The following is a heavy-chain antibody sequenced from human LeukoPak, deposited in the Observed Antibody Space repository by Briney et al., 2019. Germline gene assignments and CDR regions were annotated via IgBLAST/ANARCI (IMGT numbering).Heavy chain of an antibody. J-gene: IGHJ4*02. CDR1: GYSFTSYW. CDR3: ARPYCSGGSCYPINYFDY. V-gene: IGHV5-51*01. CDR2: IYPGDSDT. Sequence: GESLKISCKGSGYSFTSYWIGWVRQMPGKGLEWMGIIYPGDSDTRYSPSFQGQVTISADKSISTAYLQWSSLTASDTAMYYCARPYCSGGSCYPINYFDYWGQGTLVTVSS. D-gene: IGHD2-15*01.